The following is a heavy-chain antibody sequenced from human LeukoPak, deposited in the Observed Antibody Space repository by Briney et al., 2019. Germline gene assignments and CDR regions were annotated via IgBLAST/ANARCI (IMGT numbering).Heavy chain of an antibody. J-gene: IGHJ6*03. Sequence: GGSLRLSCAASGSTFRIYSMTWVRQAPGKGLEWVSSISSSSDYILYADSVEGRFNISRDNAKNSLYLQMNSLRAEDTAVYYCAGDGAKFSGYDWYYYMDVWGKGTTVTVSS. CDR2: ISSSSDYI. CDR1: GSTFRIYS. V-gene: IGHV3-21*01. CDR3: AGDGAKFSGYDWYYYMDV. D-gene: IGHD5-12*01.